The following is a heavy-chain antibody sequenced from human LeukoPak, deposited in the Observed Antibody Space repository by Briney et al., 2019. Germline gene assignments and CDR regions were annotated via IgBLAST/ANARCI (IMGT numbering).Heavy chain of an antibody. CDR1: GYSFTSYW. CDR3: ARHYSYYYGMDV. CDR2: ICAGDSDT. V-gene: IGHV5-51*01. J-gene: IGHJ6*02. Sequence: GESLKISCNGSGYSFTSYWIGLVPQIPGKGLEWIGIICAGDSDTRYSPSFQGHVTISVDKSISPAYLQWSSLEASDTPIYFCARHYSYYYGMDVWGQGTTVTVSS.